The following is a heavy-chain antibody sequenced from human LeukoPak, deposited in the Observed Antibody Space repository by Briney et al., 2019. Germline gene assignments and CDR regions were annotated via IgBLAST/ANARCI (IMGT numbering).Heavy chain of an antibody. CDR1: GYTFTGYY. V-gene: IGHV1-2*02. CDR2: INPNSGGT. D-gene: IGHD6-13*01. J-gene: IGHJ4*02. CDR3: ARFPFAPYSNSWYEVDY. Sequence: ASVKVSCKASGYTFTGYYMHWVRQAPGQGLEWMGWINPNSGGTNYAQKFQGRVTMTRDTSINTAYMERSRLRSDDTAVYYCARFPFAPYSNSWYEVDYWGQGTLVTVSS.